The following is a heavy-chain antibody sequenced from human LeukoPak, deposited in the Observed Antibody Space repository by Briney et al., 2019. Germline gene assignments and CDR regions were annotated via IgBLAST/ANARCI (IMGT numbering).Heavy chain of an antibody. J-gene: IGHJ3*02. CDR1: GGSISSYY. Sequence: SETLSLTCTVSGGSISSYYWSWIRQPAGKGLEWIGRIYTSGSTNYNPSLKSRVTMSVDTSKNQFSLKLSSVTAADTAVYYCARAGFGYSGYDFYYAFDIWGQGTMVTVSS. CDR2: IYTSGST. D-gene: IGHD5-12*01. CDR3: ARAGFGYSGYDFYYAFDI. V-gene: IGHV4-4*07.